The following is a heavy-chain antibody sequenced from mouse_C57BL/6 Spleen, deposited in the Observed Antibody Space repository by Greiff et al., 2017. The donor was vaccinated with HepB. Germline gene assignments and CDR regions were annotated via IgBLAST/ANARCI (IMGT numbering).Heavy chain of an antibody. CDR2: ISYDGSN. CDR1: GYSITSGYY. D-gene: IGHD2-3*01. J-gene: IGHJ2*01. V-gene: IGHV3-6*01. Sequence: ESGPGLVKPSQSLSLTCSVTGYSITSGYYWNWIRQFPGNKLEWMGYISYDGSNNYNPSLKNRISITHDTSKNQFFLKLNSVTTEDTATYYCERLGIYDGYYPFDYWGQGTTLTVAS. CDR3: ERLGIYDGYYPFDY.